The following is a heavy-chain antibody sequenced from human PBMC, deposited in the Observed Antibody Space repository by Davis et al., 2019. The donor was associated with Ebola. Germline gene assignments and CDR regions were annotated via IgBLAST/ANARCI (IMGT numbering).Heavy chain of an antibody. Sequence: PGGSLRLSCAASGFTFSSYSMNWVRQAPGKGLEWVSSISSSSSTIYYADSVKGRFTISRDNAKNSLYLQMNSLRDEDTAVYYCARDQGDSGYDGDYFDYWGQGTLVTVSS. D-gene: IGHD5-12*01. J-gene: IGHJ4*02. V-gene: IGHV3-48*02. CDR3: ARDQGDSGYDGDYFDY. CDR2: ISSSSSTI. CDR1: GFTFSSYS.